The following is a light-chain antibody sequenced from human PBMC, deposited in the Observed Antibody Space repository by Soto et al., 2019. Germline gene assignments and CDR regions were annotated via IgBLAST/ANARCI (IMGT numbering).Light chain of an antibody. Sequence: DIQMTQSPSTLPASVGDIVTITGLASQSISSLLAWYQQKPGKAPKLLIFLASTLEMGVASRFSPSGSWTEFTLTISTLQTDGFAADYYQHYHSHSLTFGGRTKVQIK. J-gene: IGKJ4*01. V-gene: IGKV1-5*03. CDR1: QSISSL. CDR2: LAS. CDR3: QHYHSHSLT.